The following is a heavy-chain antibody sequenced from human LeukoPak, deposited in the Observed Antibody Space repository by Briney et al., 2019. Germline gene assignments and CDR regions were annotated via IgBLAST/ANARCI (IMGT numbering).Heavy chain of an antibody. CDR1: GGSFSAYY. CDR2: INHSGST. V-gene: IGHV4-34*01. CDR3: ARLSLHLLEWSPTKGKEMHYFDY. J-gene: IGHJ4*02. D-gene: IGHD3-3*01. Sequence: SETLSLTCAVYGGSFSAYYWSWIRQPPGKELEWIGEINHSGSTNYNPSLNSRVTISVDKSKNQFSLKLSSVTAADTAVYYCARLSLHLLEWSPTKGKEMHYFDYWGQGTLVTVSS.